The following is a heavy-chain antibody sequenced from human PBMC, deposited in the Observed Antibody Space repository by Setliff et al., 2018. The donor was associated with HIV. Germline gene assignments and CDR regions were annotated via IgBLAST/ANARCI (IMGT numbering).Heavy chain of an antibody. Sequence: GGSLRLSCEASAFIFSSYGMHWVRQAPGKGLEWIAFIRYDGSNKYYADSVKGRFTISRDNSKNTLYLQMNSLRADDTAVYYCVRDLYYYDHWGQGTLVTVSS. CDR1: AFIFSSYG. J-gene: IGHJ4*02. V-gene: IGHV3-30*02. CDR3: VRDLYYYDH. CDR2: IRYDGSNK. D-gene: IGHD3-10*01.